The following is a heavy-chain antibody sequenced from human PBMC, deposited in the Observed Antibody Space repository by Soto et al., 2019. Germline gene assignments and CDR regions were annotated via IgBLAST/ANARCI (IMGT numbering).Heavy chain of an antibody. CDR1: GFTFSSCA. CDR2: IIDSGGST. V-gene: IGHV3-23*01. J-gene: IGHJ6*02. CDR3: ARGGSDYYCYGVDV. Sequence: EVQLLESGGGLVQPGGSLRLSCAASGFTFSSCAMGWVRQAPGKGLEWVAGIIDSGGSTYYADSVKGRFTISRDNSKSTLYLQMNSLRAEDAALYYCARGGSDYYCYGVDVWGLGCTVTVSS.